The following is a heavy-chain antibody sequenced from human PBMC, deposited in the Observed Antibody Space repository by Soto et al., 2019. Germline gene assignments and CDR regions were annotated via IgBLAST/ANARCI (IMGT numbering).Heavy chain of an antibody. CDR3: ARTRSFTLGFYYDGMDV. CDR1: GYSFAIYW. CDR2: IYPGDSDT. J-gene: IGHJ6*02. D-gene: IGHD6-6*01. V-gene: IGHV5-51*01. Sequence: GESLKISCQGSGYSFAIYWIGWVLQMPWKDLEWMGIIYPGDSDTRYSPSFQGQVTISADKSLRTAYLQWTSLKASDTALYYCARTRSFTLGFYYDGMDVWGQGTTVTSP.